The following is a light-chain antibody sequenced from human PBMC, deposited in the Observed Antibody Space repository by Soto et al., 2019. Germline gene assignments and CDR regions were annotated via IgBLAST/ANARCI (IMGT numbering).Light chain of an antibody. V-gene: IGKV1-39*01. Sequence: DIQMTQSPSSLSASVGDRVTITCRASQSISSYLSWYQQKPGKAPKLLLYAASSLQSELPSRFSGSGSGTDFPLTISSLQPEDFATYYCQQSYSTSTFGGGTKVEIK. CDR2: AAS. CDR3: QQSYSTST. CDR1: QSISSY. J-gene: IGKJ4*01.